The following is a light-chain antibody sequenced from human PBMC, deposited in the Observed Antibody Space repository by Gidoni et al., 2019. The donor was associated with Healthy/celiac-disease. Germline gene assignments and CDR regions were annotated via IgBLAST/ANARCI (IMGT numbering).Light chain of an antibody. CDR1: QGLLNSNGYNY. V-gene: IGKV2-28*01. CDR3: MQALQPPWE. CDR2: LGS. Sequence: DIVMTQSPLSLPVTPGEPASISCRSSQGLLNSNGYNYLDWYLQQPGQSPQLLIYLGSNRASGVPDRFSGSGSGTDFTLTISSVEAEDVGVYYCMQALQPPWEFGQGTKVEIK. J-gene: IGKJ1*01.